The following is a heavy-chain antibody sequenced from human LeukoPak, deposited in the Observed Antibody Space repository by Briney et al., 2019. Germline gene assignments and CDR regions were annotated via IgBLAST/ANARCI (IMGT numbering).Heavy chain of an antibody. V-gene: IGHV3-23*01. CDR3: AKVNGVIAVAGYYFDY. D-gene: IGHD6-19*01. Sequence: GGSLRLSCAASGFTFSSYDMTWVRQAPGKRLEWVSAISGSGGSTYYADSVKGRFTISRDNSKNTLYLQMNSLRAEDTAVYYCAKVNGVIAVAGYYFDYWGQGTLVTVSS. J-gene: IGHJ4*02. CDR1: GFTFSSYD. CDR2: ISGSGGST.